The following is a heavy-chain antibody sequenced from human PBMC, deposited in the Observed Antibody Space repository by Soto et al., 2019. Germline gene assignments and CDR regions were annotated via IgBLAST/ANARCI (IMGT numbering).Heavy chain of an antibody. D-gene: IGHD3-22*01. CDR1: GYTFTSYG. CDR3: ARSGYYDSSGRLGARWFDP. J-gene: IGHJ5*01. CDR2: ISAYNGNT. Sequence: GASVKVSCKASGYTFTSYGISWVRQAPGQGLEWMGWISAYNGNTNYAQKLQGRVTMTTDTSTSTAYMELRSLRSDDTAVYYCARSGYYDSSGRLGARWFDPWGQGTLVTVSS. V-gene: IGHV1-18*01.